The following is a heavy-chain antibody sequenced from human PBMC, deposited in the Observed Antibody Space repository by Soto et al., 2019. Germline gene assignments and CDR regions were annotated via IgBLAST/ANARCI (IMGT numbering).Heavy chain of an antibody. CDR1: TFSMYS. Sequence: EVQVVESGGGLVKPGGSLRLSCTFTFSMYSMNWVRQAPGKGLEWVASISSGSAYIKYAESVKGRFTISRDNAKNSLHLQINSLRAEDTAIYHCARDQGGRYDSWCDPWGQVTLVTVAS. V-gene: IGHV3-21*06. CDR2: ISSGSAYI. D-gene: IGHD1-26*01. J-gene: IGHJ5*02. CDR3: ARDQGGRYDSWCDP.